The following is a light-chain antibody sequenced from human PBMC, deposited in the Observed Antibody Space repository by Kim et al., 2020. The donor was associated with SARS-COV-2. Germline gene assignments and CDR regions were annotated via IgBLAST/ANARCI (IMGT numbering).Light chain of an antibody. V-gene: IGLV2-14*04. CDR2: DVS. CDR1: SSDVGGYNY. CDR3: SSYTSSSTFVV. Sequence: QSITISCTGTSSDVGGYNYVSWYQQHPGKAPKLMIYDVSKRPSGVSNRFSGSKSGNTASLTISGLQAEDEADYYYSSYTSSSTFVVFGGGTQLTVL. J-gene: IGLJ2*01.